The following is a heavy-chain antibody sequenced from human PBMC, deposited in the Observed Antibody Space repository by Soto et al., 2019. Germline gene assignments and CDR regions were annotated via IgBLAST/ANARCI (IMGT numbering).Heavy chain of an antibody. CDR3: TRDKWEWLLLKFDY. Sequence: PGGSLRLSCTASGFTFGDYAMSWFRQAPGKGLEWVGFIRSKAYGGTTEYAASVKGRFTISRDDSKSIAYLQMNSLKTEDTAVYYCTRDKWEWLLLKFDYWGQGTLVTVSS. D-gene: IGHD3-22*01. J-gene: IGHJ4*02. V-gene: IGHV3-49*03. CDR1: GFTFGDYA. CDR2: IRSKAYGGTT.